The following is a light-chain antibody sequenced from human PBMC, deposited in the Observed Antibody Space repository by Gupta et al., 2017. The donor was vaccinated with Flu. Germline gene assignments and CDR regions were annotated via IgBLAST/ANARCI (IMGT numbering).Light chain of an antibody. CDR2: DTR. J-gene: IGLJ3*02. CDR3: FLSYSGDWV. V-gene: IGLV7-46*01. CDR1: TGPVTTGHF. Sequence: AAVSPVPSPTLFPGGPVPPTCASSTGPVTTGHFPYWFQQKPGQAPRPLIYDTRNTASWTPARFSASLVGGKAALTIAGAQNEDEDDYYCFLSYSGDWVFGGGTKLTVL.